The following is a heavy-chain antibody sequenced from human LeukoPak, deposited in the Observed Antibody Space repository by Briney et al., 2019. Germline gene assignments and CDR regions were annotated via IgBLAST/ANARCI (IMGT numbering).Heavy chain of an antibody. V-gene: IGHV4-30-4*01. CDR3: ARECDYVGNWFDP. D-gene: IGHD4-17*01. Sequence: TSQTLSLTCTVSGGSISSGDYYWSCIPQPPGKGLQWIGYISYTRSTYYNPSLKSLVTISVDTSKNPFSLKLSSVTAADTAVYCCARECDYVGNWFDPWGQGTLVTVSS. J-gene: IGHJ5*02. CDR2: ISYTRST. CDR1: GGSISSGDYY.